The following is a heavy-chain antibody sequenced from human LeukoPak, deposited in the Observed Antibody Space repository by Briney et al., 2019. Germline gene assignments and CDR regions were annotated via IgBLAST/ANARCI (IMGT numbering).Heavy chain of an antibody. Sequence: SETLSLTCAVYGGSFSGYYWSWIRQPPGKGLEWIGEINHSGSTNYNPSLKSRVTISVDTSKNQFSLKLSSVTAADTAVCYCARGPHDYGDSEFDYWGQGTLVTVSS. CDR1: GGSFSGYY. J-gene: IGHJ4*02. D-gene: IGHD4-17*01. V-gene: IGHV4-34*01. CDR3: ARGPHDYGDSEFDY. CDR2: INHSGST.